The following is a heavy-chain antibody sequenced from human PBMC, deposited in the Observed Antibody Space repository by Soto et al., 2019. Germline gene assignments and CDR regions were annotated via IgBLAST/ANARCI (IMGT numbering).Heavy chain of an antibody. V-gene: IGHV1-69*13. Sequence: SVKVSCKASGGTFSSYAISWVRQAPGQGLEWMGGIIPIFGTANYAQKFQGRVTITADESTSTAYMELSSLRSEDTAVYYCASSSEGYAAFDYWGQGTLVTVSS. D-gene: IGHD2-8*01. J-gene: IGHJ4*02. CDR3: ASSSEGYAAFDY. CDR2: IIPIFGTA. CDR1: GGTFSSYA.